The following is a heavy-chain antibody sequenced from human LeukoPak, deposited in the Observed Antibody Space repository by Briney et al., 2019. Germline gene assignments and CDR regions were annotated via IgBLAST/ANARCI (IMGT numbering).Heavy chain of an antibody. CDR3: ARYGIAAAGKGAYYYYYMDV. V-gene: IGHV1-8*03. CDR1: GYTFTSYD. CDR2: MNPNSGNT. Sequence: GASVKVSCKASGYTFTSYDINWVRQATGQGLEWMGWMNPNSGNTGYAQKFHGRVTITRNTSISTAYMELSSLRSEDTAVYYCARYGIAAAGKGAYYYYYMDVWGKGTTVTVSS. J-gene: IGHJ6*03. D-gene: IGHD6-13*01.